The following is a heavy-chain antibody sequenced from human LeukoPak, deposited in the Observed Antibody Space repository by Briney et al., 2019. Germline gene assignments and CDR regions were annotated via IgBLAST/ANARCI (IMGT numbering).Heavy chain of an antibody. CDR2: ISSSSSTI. Sequence: PGGSLRLSCAASGFSFSTYSMNWVRQAPGKGLEWVSYISSSSSTIYYADSVKGRLTISRDNAKTSVYLQMNSLRAEDTAVYYCTSSDYILFDYWGQGTLVTVSS. CDR3: TSSDYILFDY. D-gene: IGHD4-11*01. V-gene: IGHV3-48*01. CDR1: GFSFSTYS. J-gene: IGHJ4*02.